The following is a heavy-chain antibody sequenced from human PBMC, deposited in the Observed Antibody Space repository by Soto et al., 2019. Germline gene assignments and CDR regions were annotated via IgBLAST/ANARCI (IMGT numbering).Heavy chain of an antibody. J-gene: IGHJ5*02. CDR3: ARESGAGATNWFDP. CDR2: INYSGST. V-gene: IGHV4-30-2*01. CDR1: GGSISSGGYS. D-gene: IGHD1-26*01. Sequence: SETLSLTCAVSGGSISSGGYSWRWIRQPPGKGLEWIGDINYSGSTYYNPSLKSRATISIDRSKNHFSLELTSVTAADTAVYYCARESGAGATNWFDPWGQGTLVTVSS.